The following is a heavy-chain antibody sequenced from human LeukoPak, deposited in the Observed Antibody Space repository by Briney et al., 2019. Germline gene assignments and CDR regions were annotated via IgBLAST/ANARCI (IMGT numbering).Heavy chain of an antibody. D-gene: IGHD2-2*01. CDR3: ARGRQYQLLSPFDY. CDR2: IIPIFGTA. V-gene: IGHV1-69*13. Sequence: ASVKVSCKASGGTFSSHAISWVRQAPGQGLEWMGGIIPIFGTANYAQKFQGRVTITADESTSTAYMELSSLRSEDTAVYYCARGRQYQLLSPFDYWGQGTLVTVSS. J-gene: IGHJ4*02. CDR1: GGTFSSHA.